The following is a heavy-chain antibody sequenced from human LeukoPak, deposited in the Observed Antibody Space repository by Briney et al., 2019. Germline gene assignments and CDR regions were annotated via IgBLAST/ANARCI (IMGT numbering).Heavy chain of an antibody. CDR3: ASGRTDIVVVPATLRNYFFDY. Sequence: SVKVSCKASGGTFSSYAISWVRQAPGQGLEWMRGIMPIFGTANYAQKFQGRVTISADKSTSTAYMELSSLRSEDTAVYYCASGRTDIVVVPATLRNYFFDYWGQGTLVTVSS. CDR1: GGTFSSYA. J-gene: IGHJ4*02. V-gene: IGHV1-69*06. D-gene: IGHD2-2*01. CDR2: IMPIFGTA.